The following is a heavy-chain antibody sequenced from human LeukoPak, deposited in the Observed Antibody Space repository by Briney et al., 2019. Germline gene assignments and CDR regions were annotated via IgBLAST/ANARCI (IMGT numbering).Heavy chain of an antibody. CDR3: ARSSGWLLYFDY. D-gene: IGHD6-19*01. CDR2: IYSGGTT. J-gene: IGHJ4*02. V-gene: IGHV3-53*01. CDR1: GFTVSSNY. Sequence: GGSLRLSCAASGFTVSSNYMGWVRQAPEKGLEWVSVIYSGGTTYYTDSVKGRFTISRDNSKNTLYLQMNSLRAEDTAVYYCARSSGWLLYFDYWGQGALVSVSS.